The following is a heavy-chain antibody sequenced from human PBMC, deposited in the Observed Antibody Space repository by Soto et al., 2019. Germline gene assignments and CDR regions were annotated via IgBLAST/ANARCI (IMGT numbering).Heavy chain of an antibody. CDR3: ARDKITGLFDY. Sequence: SETMSLTCAVYGGSFSGYDWTWIRQPPGTGLEWIGEINHSGSTNYNPSLKSRVTISVDTSRNQFSLKLTSVTAADTAVYYCARDKITGLFDYWGQGTLVT. CDR2: INHSGST. V-gene: IGHV4-34*01. J-gene: IGHJ4*02. D-gene: IGHD2-8*02. CDR1: GGSFSGYD.